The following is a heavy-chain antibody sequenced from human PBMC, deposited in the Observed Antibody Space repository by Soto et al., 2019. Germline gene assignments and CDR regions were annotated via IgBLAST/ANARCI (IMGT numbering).Heavy chain of an antibody. CDR3: ARDIVVVTDRWFDP. V-gene: IGHV4-30-4*01. CDR2: IYYSGST. J-gene: IGHJ5*02. Sequence: ASETLSLTCTVSGGSISSGDYYWSWIRQPPGKGLEWIGYIYYSGSTYYNPSLKSRVTISVDTSKNQFSLKLSSVTAADTAVYYCARDIVVVTDRWFDPWGQGTLVTVSS. D-gene: IGHD2-21*02. CDR1: GGSISSGDYY.